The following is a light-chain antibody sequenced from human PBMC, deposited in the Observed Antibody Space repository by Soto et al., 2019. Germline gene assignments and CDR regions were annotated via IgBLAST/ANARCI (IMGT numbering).Light chain of an antibody. V-gene: IGKV3-20*01. J-gene: IGKJ5*01. Sequence: EIVLTQSPGTLSLSPGEKATLSCRASQTVSASYLAWYQQKPGQAPRLLNYGATNRIIGIPDRFSGSVSGTDFTLTLCRLEPEDFAVYYCQLYGVSSPRITFGGGTRLEIK. CDR3: QLYGVSSPRIT. CDR2: GAT. CDR1: QTVSASY.